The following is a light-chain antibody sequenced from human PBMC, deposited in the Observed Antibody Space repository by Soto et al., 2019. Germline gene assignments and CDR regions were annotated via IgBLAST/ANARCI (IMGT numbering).Light chain of an antibody. CDR3: SSYTTSNTYV. CDR2: KVN. Sequence: QSALTQPASVSGSPGQSITFSCTGTSSDIGVYNYVSWYQQHPGKAPKLMIYKVNNRPSGVSNRFSGSKSGNTASLTISGLQAEDEADYYCSSYTTSNTYVFGTGTKLTVL. CDR1: SSDIGVYNY. V-gene: IGLV2-14*01. J-gene: IGLJ1*01.